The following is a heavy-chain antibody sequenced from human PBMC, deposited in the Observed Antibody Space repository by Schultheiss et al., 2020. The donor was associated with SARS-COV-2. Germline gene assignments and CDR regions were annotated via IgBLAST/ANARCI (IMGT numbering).Heavy chain of an antibody. CDR1: GGSISGHY. V-gene: IGHV4-4*07. J-gene: IGHJ2*01. Sequence: SETLSLTCTVSGGSISGHYWSWIRQPAGKGLEWIGRIYTSGSTYYNPSLKSRVTISVDTSKNQFSLKLSSVTAADTAVYYCARQGFVRSPWYFDLWGRGTLVTVSS. CDR2: IYTSGST. CDR3: ARQGFVRSPWYFDL. D-gene: IGHD1-26*01.